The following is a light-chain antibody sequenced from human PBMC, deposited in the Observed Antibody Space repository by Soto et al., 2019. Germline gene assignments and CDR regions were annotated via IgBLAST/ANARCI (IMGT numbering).Light chain of an antibody. CDR2: GAS. Sequence: EIVLTQSRGTLSLSPGERATLSCRASQSVGSSLSWYQQKPGQAPRLLFYGASNRATAIPDRFSGSGFGTDFTLTITRLEPEDFAVYYCQQYGDSPQTFGPGTKVDIK. CDR3: QQYGDSPQT. J-gene: IGKJ1*01. V-gene: IGKV3-20*01. CDR1: QSVGSS.